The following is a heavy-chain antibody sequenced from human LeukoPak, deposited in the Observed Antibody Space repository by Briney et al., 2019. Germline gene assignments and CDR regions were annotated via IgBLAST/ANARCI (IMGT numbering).Heavy chain of an antibody. D-gene: IGHD2-15*01. CDR3: AKARGGCSGGTCRAFDY. J-gene: IGHJ4*02. CDR1: GLTFSNYA. V-gene: IGHV3-23*01. Sequence: PGGSLRLSCAASGLTFSNYAMNWVRQAPGKGLEWVSAISGSGGNSYYADSVNGRFTISRDNSKNTLYLQMNSLRADDTAVYYGAKARGGCSGGTCRAFDYWGQGTLVTVSS. CDR2: ISGSGGNS.